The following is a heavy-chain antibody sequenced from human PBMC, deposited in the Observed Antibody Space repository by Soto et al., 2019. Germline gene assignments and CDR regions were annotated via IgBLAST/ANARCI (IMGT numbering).Heavy chain of an antibody. CDR1: GGTFSSYA. Sequence: QVQLVQSGAEVKKPGSSVKVSCRASGGTFSSYAISWVRQAPGQGLEWMGGIIPIFGTANYAQKFQGRVTITEDESTSTAYMELSSLRSEYTAVYYSARDDELLWFGDPISGGYYYGMDVWGHGTTVTVSS. V-gene: IGHV1-69*01. CDR2: IIPIFGTA. D-gene: IGHD3-10*01. J-gene: IGHJ6*02. CDR3: ARDDELLWFGDPISGGYYYGMDV.